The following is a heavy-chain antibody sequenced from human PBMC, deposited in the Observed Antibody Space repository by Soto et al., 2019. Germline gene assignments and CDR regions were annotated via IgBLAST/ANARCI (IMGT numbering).Heavy chain of an antibody. CDR2: IIPIFGTA. V-gene: IGHV1-69*12. Sequence: QVQLVQSGAEVNTPGSSVKVYCKASGGTFTSYAISWVRQAPGQVLDWMGGIIPIFGTANYEQKYQGRVTITADESTRTAYMELSSLRSEDSAVYYCARGIGSTRHCVYWGQGPLVTVSS. D-gene: IGHD2-2*01. CDR1: GGTFTSYA. J-gene: IGHJ4*02. CDR3: ARGIGSTRHCVY.